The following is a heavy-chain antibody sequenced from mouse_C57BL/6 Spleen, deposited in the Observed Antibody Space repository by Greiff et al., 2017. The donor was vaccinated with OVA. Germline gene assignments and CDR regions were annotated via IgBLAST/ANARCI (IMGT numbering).Heavy chain of an antibody. V-gene: IGHV5-4*01. CDR1: GFTFSSYA. Sequence: EVKLMESGGGLVKPGGSLKLSCAASGFTFSSYAMSWVRQTPEKRLEWVATISDGGSYTYYPDNVKGRFTISRDNAKNNLYLQMSHLKSEDTAMYYCARDPPPYGNYYFDYWGRGTTLTVSS. CDR3: ARDPPPYGNYYFDY. D-gene: IGHD2-1*01. J-gene: IGHJ2*01. CDR2: ISDGGSYT.